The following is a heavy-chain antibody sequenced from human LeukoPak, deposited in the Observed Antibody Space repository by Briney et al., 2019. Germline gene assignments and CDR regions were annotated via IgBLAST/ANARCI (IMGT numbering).Heavy chain of an antibody. CDR2: IIPLLGVR. V-gene: IGHV1-69*04. CDR3: AIIAVGGVDPFDS. CDR1: GGTFSDHA. J-gene: IGHJ4*02. D-gene: IGHD6-19*01. Sequence: SVKVSCKASGGTFSDHAVSWVRQAPGQGLEWMGRIIPLLGVRSYTQKFQDRVTVSADKSTSTAYMELSSLRSEDSALYYCAIIAVGGVDPFDSWGQGTLVTVSS.